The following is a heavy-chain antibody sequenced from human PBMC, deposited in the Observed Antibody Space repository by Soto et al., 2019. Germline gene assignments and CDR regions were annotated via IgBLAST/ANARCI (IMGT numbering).Heavy chain of an antibody. D-gene: IGHD3-22*01. Sequence: QVQLQESGPGLVKPSQTLSLTCTVSGGSISSGGYYWSWIRQHPGKGLEWIGYIYYSGSTYYNPSLKCRVTISVDTSKNQFSLKLSSVTAADTAVYYCARVLVVVITTDAFDIWGQGTMVTVSS. V-gene: IGHV4-31*03. CDR1: GGSISSGGYY. CDR3: ARVLVVVITTDAFDI. J-gene: IGHJ3*02. CDR2: IYYSGST.